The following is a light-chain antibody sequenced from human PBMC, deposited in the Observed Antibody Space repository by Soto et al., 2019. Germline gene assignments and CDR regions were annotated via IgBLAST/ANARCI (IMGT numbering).Light chain of an antibody. CDR1: QSVHGNS. CDR2: GAS. J-gene: IGKJ2*01. CDR3: QQDYDLPHT. Sequence: EIVMTQSPATLSLSPGEGATLSCRASQSVHGNSLSWYQRKPGQAPRLLIYGASTRATGIPARFSGGGSGTDFTLTISSLQPEDFAVYYCQQDYDLPHTFCQGTRLEIK. V-gene: IGKV3D-7*01.